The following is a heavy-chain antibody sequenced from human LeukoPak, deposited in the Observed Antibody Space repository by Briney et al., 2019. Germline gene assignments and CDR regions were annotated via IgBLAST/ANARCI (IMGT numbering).Heavy chain of an antibody. CDR3: ARWHDSGRYFDY. J-gene: IGHJ4*02. CDR1: GGSITNYC. V-gene: IGHV4-59*01. CDR2: FCTSANI. Sequence: MSSETLSLTCTVSGGSITNYCWNWMRQSPGKGLEWIGYFCTSANIYYNSSLKTRVTISVDTSKSQVSLKLTSATAADTAMYYCARWHDSGRYFDYWGRGTSVTVSS. D-gene: IGHD6-19*01.